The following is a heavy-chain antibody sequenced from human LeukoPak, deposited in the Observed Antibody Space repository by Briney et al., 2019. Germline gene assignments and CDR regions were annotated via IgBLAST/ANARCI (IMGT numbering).Heavy chain of an antibody. CDR3: ASEQKDCSSTSCYWYYYYMDV. CDR1: GFTCSDYY. CDR2: ISSSGSTI. J-gene: IGHJ6*03. Sequence: GGSLRLSCAASGFTCSDYYMSWIRQAPGKGLERVSYISSSGSTIYYADSAKGRFTISRDNAKNSLYLQMNSLRAEDTAVYYCASEQKDCSSTSCYWYYYYMDVWGKGTTVTVSS. D-gene: IGHD2-2*01. V-gene: IGHV3-11*04.